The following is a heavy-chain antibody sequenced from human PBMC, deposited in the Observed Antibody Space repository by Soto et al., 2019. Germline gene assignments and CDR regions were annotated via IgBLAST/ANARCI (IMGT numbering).Heavy chain of an antibody. CDR2: ISYDGSNK. CDR1: GFTFSSYA. CDR3: ARDGMGSSSWYAADY. J-gene: IGHJ4*02. V-gene: IGHV3-30-3*01. D-gene: IGHD6-13*01. Sequence: QVQLVESGGGVVQPGRSLRLSCAASGFTFSSYAMHWVRQAPGKGLEWVAVISYDGSNKYYADSVKGRFTISRDNSKNTLYLQMNSLRAEDTAVYYCARDGMGSSSWYAADYWGQGTLVTVSS.